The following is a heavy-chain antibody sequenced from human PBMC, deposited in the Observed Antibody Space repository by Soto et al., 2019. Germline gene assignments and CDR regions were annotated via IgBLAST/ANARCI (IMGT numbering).Heavy chain of an antibody. Sequence: GGSLRLSCAASGFTFSSYGMHWVRQAPGKGLEWVAVIWYDGSNKYYADSVKGRFTISRDNSKNTLYLQMNSLRAEDMAVYYCARPRIAAAGTYAFDIWGQGTMVTVSS. D-gene: IGHD6-13*01. J-gene: IGHJ3*02. CDR3: ARPRIAAAGTYAFDI. V-gene: IGHV3-33*01. CDR1: GFTFSSYG. CDR2: IWYDGSNK.